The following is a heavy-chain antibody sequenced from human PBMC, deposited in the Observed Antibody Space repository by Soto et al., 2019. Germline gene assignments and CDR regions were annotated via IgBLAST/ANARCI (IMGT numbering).Heavy chain of an antibody. CDR1: GYTFTSYA. J-gene: IGHJ3*02. D-gene: IGHD2-2*01. V-gene: IGHV1-3*01. CDR3: ARPRRDIVVVPAAFDI. CDR2: INAGNGNT. Sequence: GASLKVSCKASGYTFTSYAMHWVRQAPGQRLEWMGWINAGNGNTKYSQKFQGRVTITRDTSASTAYMELSSLRSEDTAVYYCARPRRDIVVVPAAFDIWGQGTMVTVSS.